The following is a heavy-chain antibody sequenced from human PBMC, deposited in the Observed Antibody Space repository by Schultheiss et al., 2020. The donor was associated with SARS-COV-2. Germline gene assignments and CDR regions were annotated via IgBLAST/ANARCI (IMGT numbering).Heavy chain of an antibody. V-gene: IGHV4-34*01. D-gene: IGHD2-2*01. CDR2: INHSGST. J-gene: IGHJ2*01. CDR3: ARVHCSITSCYPLYWYFDL. Sequence: SQTLSLTCAVYGGSFSGYYWSWIRQPPGKGLEWIGEINHSGSTNYNPSLKSRVTISVDTSKNQFSLKLSSVTAADTAVYYCARVHCSITSCYPLYWYFDLWGRGTLVTVSS. CDR1: GGSFSGYY.